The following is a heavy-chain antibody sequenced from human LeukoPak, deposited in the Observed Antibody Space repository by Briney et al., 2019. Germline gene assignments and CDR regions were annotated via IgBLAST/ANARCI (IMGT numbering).Heavy chain of an antibody. CDR2: ISPYNGNT. CDR3: ATSQLWKPVDY. J-gene: IGHJ4*02. Sequence: ASVKVSCKASGYTFTSYGISWVRQAPGQGLEWMGWISPYNGNTNYAQKFQGRVAMPEDTSTDTAYMELSSLRSEDTAVYYCATSQLWKPVDYWGQGTLVTVSS. CDR1: GYTFTSYG. V-gene: IGHV1-18*01. D-gene: IGHD5-18*01.